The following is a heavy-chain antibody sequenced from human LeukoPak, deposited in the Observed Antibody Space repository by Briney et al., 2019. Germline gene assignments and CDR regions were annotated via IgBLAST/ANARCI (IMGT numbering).Heavy chain of an antibody. J-gene: IGHJ4*02. V-gene: IGHV3-30*01. Sequence: GGSLRLSCAASGFTISAYAMHWVRQAPGKGLEWVAVISYDGSNKYYADSVKGRFTIYRDNSKNTLYLQMNSLRAEDTAVYYCASGGFYDFWSGYYTPFDYWGQGTLVTVSS. CDR1: GFTISAYA. CDR2: ISYDGSNK. D-gene: IGHD3-3*01. CDR3: ASGGFYDFWSGYYTPFDY.